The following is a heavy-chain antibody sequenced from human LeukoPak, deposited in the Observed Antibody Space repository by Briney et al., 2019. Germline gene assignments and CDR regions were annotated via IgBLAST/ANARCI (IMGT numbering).Heavy chain of an antibody. CDR3: AGHPWIQLWTYFDY. D-gene: IGHD5-18*01. CDR2: IIPIFGTA. CDR1: GYTFTSYA. J-gene: IGHJ4*02. V-gene: IGHV1-69*06. Sequence: GASVKVSCKASGYTFTSYAMNWVRQAPGQGLEWMGGIIPIFGTANYAQKFQGRVTITADKSTSTAYMELSSLRSEDTAVYYCAGHPWIQLWTYFDYWGQGTLVTVSS.